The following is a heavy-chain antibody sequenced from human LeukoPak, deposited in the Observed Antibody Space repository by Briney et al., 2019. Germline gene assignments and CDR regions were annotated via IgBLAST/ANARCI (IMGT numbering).Heavy chain of an antibody. D-gene: IGHD6-19*01. J-gene: IGHJ4*02. CDR3: ARDIGYTSGWSRFDY. Sequence: SETLSLTCTVSGGSISSYYWSWIRQPAGKGLEWIGRIYTNGATYYNSSLKSRVTMSMDTSKNQFSLKLSSVTAADTAVYYCARDIGYTSGWSRFDYWGQGTLVTVSS. CDR1: GGSISSYY. CDR2: IYTNGAT. V-gene: IGHV4-4*07.